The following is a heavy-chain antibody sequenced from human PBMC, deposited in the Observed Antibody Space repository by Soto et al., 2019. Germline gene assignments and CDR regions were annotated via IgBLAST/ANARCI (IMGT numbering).Heavy chain of an antibody. CDR2: ISGSGGST. Sequence: PVGALRISCAASGFTFSSYAMSWVRQAPGKGLEWVSAISGSGGSTYYADSVKGRFTISRDNSKNTLYLQMNSLRAEDTAVYHCAKSGAWLAAPGDFDYWGQGTLVTVSS. D-gene: IGHD6-13*01. CDR1: GFTFSSYA. J-gene: IGHJ4*02. V-gene: IGHV3-23*01. CDR3: AKSGAWLAAPGDFDY.